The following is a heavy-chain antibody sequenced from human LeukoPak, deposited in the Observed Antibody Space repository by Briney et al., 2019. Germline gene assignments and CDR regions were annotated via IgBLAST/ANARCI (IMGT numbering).Heavy chain of an antibody. CDR1: GFTFSSYG. J-gene: IGHJ3*02. D-gene: IGHD1-26*01. CDR2: IRYDGSNK. CDR3: AKGRGSYLGGAFDI. Sequence: PGGSLRLSCAASGFTFSSYGMHWVRQAPGKGLEWVAFIRYDGSNKYYADSVKGRFTISRDNSKNTLYLQMNGLRAEDTAVYYCAKGRGSYLGGAFDIWGQGTMVTVSS. V-gene: IGHV3-30*02.